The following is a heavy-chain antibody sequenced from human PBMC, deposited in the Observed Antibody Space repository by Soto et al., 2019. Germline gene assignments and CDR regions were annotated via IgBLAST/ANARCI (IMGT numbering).Heavy chain of an antibody. CDR3: ARMPFRTSAMDV. V-gene: IGHV1-69*01. D-gene: IGHD2-2*01. CDR2: TIPALGKT. J-gene: IGHJ6*02. Sequence: QVQLMQSGAEIKKPGSSVKVSCKTSGDNFKKNVFTWVRQAPGQGLEWMGGTIPALGKTHYIEKFQGRVTTSVDDATSTVYMEAREPPSYDTAAYYCARMPFRTSAMDVWGQGTTVNVSS. CDR1: GDNFKKNV.